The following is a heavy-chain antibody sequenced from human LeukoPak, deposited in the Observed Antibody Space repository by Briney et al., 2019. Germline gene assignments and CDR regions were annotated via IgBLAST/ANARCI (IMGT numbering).Heavy chain of an antibody. CDR1: EFTFSDYA. CDR2: INYSGDTT. D-gene: IGHD3-16*01. Sequence: GGSLRLSCAASEFTFSDYAMNWVRQAPGKGLEWVSTINYSGDTTYDADSVKGRFTISRDNAQNTLYLQMNSLRVEDTAKYYCAKSKNWGYGHGTFDIWGHGTMVTVSS. V-gene: IGHV3-23*01. J-gene: IGHJ3*02. CDR3: AKSKNWGYGHGTFDI.